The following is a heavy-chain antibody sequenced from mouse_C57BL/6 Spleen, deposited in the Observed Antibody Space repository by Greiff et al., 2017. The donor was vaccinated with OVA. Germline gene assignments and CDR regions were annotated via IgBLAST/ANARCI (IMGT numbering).Heavy chain of an antibody. Sequence: QVHVKQSGAELVRPGSSVKLSCKASGYTFTSYWMHWVKQRPIQGLEWIGNIDPSDSETHYNQKFKDKATLTVDKSSSTAYMQLSSLTSEDSAVYYCATRRWFAYWGQGTLVTVSA. V-gene: IGHV1-52*01. CDR1: GYTFTSYW. J-gene: IGHJ3*01. CDR2: IDPSDSET. CDR3: ATRRWFAY.